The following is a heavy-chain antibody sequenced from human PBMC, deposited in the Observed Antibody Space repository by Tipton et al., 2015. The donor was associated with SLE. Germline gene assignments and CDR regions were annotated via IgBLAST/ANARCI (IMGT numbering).Heavy chain of an antibody. CDR2: IYYSGST. J-gene: IGHJ6*03. V-gene: IGHV4-39*07. Sequence: TLSLTCTVSGGSISSSSYYWGWIRQPPGKGLEWIGSIYYSGSTYYNPSLKSRVTISVDTSKNQFSLKLSSVTAADTAVYYCARVEVAGYYYYYYMDVWGKGITVTVSS. CDR1: GGSISSSSYY. CDR3: ARVEVAGYYYYYYMDV. D-gene: IGHD6-19*01.